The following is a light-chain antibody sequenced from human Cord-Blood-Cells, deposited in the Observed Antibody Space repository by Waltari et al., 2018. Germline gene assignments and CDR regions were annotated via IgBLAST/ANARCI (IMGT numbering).Light chain of an antibody. J-gene: IGLJ1*01. CDR2: YDS. CDR1: NSGSKR. Sequence: SYVLTQPPSVSGAPGKTARITGGGNNSGSKRVHWYQQKPGQAPVLVIYYDSDRPSGIPERLCGSNSWNTATLTISRVEAGDEAAYYCQVWDSSSDHYVFGTGTKVTVL. V-gene: IGLV3-21*04. CDR3: QVWDSSSDHYV.